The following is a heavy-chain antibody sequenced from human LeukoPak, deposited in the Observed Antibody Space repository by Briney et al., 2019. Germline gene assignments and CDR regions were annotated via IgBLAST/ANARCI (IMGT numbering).Heavy chain of an antibody. V-gene: IGHV3-66*01. Sequence: ETLSLTCTVSGVSISSSSYYMSWVRQAPGKGLEWVSVIYANGDAYYADSLQGRFTISRDNSKNTLYLQMNSLRAEDTAVYYCASAYYGDYGNYWGQGTLVTVSS. CDR1: GVSISSSSYY. CDR3: ASAYYGDYGNY. D-gene: IGHD4-17*01. CDR2: IYANGDA. J-gene: IGHJ4*02.